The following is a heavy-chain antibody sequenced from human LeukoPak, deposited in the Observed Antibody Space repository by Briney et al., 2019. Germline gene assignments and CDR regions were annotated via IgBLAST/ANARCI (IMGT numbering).Heavy chain of an antibody. V-gene: IGHV4-38-2*01. CDR3: ARYDSRGSASTRYDY. Sequence: SETLSLTCAVSGYSLGKNYYWGWIRQPPGKGLEWIGRIYGTGSTSYNPSLMNRVTMSVDTSKNHFSLKLTSVTAADTAVYYCARYDSRGSASTRYDYWGQGILVTISS. CDR1: GYSLGKNYY. J-gene: IGHJ4*02. CDR2: IYGTGST. D-gene: IGHD3-16*01.